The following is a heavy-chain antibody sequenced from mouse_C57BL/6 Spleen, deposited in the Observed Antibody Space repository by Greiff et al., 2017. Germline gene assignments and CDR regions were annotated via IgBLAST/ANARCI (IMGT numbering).Heavy chain of an antibody. D-gene: IGHD1-1*01. V-gene: IGHV1-81*01. J-gene: IGHJ1*03. CDR1: GYTFTSYG. Sequence: QVQLQQSGAELARPGASVKLSCKASGYTFTSYGISWVKQRTGQGLEWIGEIYPRSGNTYYNEKFKGKATLTADKSSSTAYMELRSLTSEDSAVYFCARLDYGSRYWYFDVWGTGTTVTVSS. CDR2: IYPRSGNT. CDR3: ARLDYGSRYWYFDV.